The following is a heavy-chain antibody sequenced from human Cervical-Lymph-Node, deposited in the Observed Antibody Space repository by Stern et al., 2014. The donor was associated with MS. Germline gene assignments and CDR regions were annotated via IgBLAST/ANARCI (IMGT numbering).Heavy chain of an antibody. CDR2: IVVGSDNT. V-gene: IGHV1-58*01. J-gene: IGHJ4*02. CDR3: AADPRYYYDSSGYPY. Sequence: QLVQSGPEVKKPGTSVKVSCKASGFTFTSSAVQWVRQARGQGLEWVGGIVVGSDNTNSAKKFQERVTITRDMSTSTAYMELSSLRSEDTAVYYCAADPRYYYDSSGYPYWGQGTLVTVSS. D-gene: IGHD3-22*01. CDR1: GFTFTSSA.